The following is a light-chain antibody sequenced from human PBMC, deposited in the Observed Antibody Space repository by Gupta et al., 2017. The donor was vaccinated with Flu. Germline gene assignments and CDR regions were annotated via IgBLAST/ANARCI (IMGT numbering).Light chain of an antibody. J-gene: IGLJ3*02. CDR1: SGSIASNY. V-gene: IGLV6-57*03. Sequence: TISCTRSSGSIASNYVQWYQQRPGSAPTTVIYEDNQRPSGVPDRFSGSIDSSSNSATLTISGLKTEDEADYYCQSYDSSNQVFGGGTKLTVL. CDR3: QSYDSSNQV. CDR2: EDN.